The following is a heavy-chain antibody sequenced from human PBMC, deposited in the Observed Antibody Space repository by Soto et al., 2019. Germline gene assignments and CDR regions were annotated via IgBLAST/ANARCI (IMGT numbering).Heavy chain of an antibody. J-gene: IGHJ5*02. CDR1: GYSISGGCY. CDR2: IYHGVST. CDR3: ARVGPWVPYYYDSSPYTLENWFDP. Sequence: SETLSLTCAVSGYSISGGCYWGWLRQPPGKGLEWIGSIYHGVSTYYNPSLNSRVTLSIDMTNNHVSLILNSVTAADTAVYYCARVGPWVPYYYDSSPYTLENWFDPWGQGPMVTVYS. V-gene: IGHV4-38-2*01. D-gene: IGHD3-22*01.